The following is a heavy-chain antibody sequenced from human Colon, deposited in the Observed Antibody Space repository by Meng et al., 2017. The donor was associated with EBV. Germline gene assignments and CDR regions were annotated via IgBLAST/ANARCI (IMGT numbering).Heavy chain of an antibody. V-gene: IGHV4-30-4*01. CDR3: ARDRKHYGERGWFDP. Sequence: QVQLQESGPGLVQPYPTLSLTVTVSGGSISSGDYYWSWIRQPPGKGLEWIGYIYYSGSTYSNASLKSRVTISIDRSKNQFSLKLSSVTAADTAVYYCARDRKHYGERGWFDPWGQGTLVTVSS. CDR2: IYYSGST. CDR1: GGSISSGDYY. D-gene: IGHD4-17*01. J-gene: IGHJ5*02.